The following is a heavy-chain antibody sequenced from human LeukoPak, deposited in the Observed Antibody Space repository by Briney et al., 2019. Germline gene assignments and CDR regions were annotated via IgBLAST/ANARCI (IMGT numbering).Heavy chain of an antibody. J-gene: IGHJ3*02. V-gene: IGHV4-59*12. CDR3: ARDTGNGAYCGGDCSPRAFDI. CDR2: IYFSGST. CDR1: GGSFSGYY. Sequence: PSETLSLTCAVYGGSFSGYYWSWIRQSPEKGLEWIGYIYFSGSTNYNPYLKSRVTISVDTSKNQFSLKLSSVTAADTAVYYCARDTGNGAYCGGDCSPRAFDIWGQGTMVTVSS. D-gene: IGHD2-21*02.